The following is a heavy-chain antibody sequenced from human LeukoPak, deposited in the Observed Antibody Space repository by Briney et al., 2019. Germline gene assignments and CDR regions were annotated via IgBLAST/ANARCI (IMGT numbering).Heavy chain of an antibody. V-gene: IGHV3-23*01. Sequence: PGWALRLSCAASGFTSTNYAMNWGRQAPGKGLEWVSIVIGSSGSTDYADSVKGRFTISRDNSKNMVFLQMNSLRPEDTAIYYCVKGAYDYIEMGYFDSWGQGTLVTVSS. CDR3: VKGAYDYIEMGYFDS. CDR2: VIGSSGST. J-gene: IGHJ4*02. CDR1: GFTSTNYA. D-gene: IGHD5-12*01.